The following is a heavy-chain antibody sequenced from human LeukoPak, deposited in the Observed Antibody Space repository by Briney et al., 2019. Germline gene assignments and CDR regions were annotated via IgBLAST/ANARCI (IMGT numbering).Heavy chain of an antibody. D-gene: IGHD3-16*02. J-gene: IGHJ3*02. Sequence: PGGSLRLSCAASGFTFSNYEMNWVRQAPGKGLEWVSSISGSSSYIYYADSVKGRFTISRHNAKNSLYLQMNSLRAEDTAVYYCARVSAGVIGMKDVFDIWGQGTMVTVSS. CDR3: ARVSAGVIGMKDVFDI. V-gene: IGHV3-21*01. CDR2: ISGSSSYI. CDR1: GFTFSNYE.